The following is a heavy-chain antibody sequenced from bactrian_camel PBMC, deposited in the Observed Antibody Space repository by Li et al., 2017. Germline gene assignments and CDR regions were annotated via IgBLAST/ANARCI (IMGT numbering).Heavy chain of an antibody. CDR1: GYTASLTC. V-gene: IGHV3S44*01. CDR2: SIDSDGKT. J-gene: IGHJ7*01. D-gene: IGHD2*01. Sequence: VQLVESGGGSVQSGGSLTLSCVSYGYTASLTCMGWFRRAPGKGREGIASIDSDGKTRIADSVKGRFTVSQDNAKMSLYLQMNSLKPEDTAQYFCAAGTAKCTYTIGEQYAPNYGTDYWGEGTQVTVS.